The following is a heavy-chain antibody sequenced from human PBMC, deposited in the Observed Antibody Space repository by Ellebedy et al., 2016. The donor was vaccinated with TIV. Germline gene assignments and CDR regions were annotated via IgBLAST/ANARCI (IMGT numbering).Heavy chain of an antibody. CDR2: IVGSGS. J-gene: IGHJ4*02. D-gene: IGHD5-18*01. CDR1: GFTFSPYA. V-gene: IGHV3-23*01. CDR3: AKDRTSGDGYWVFDN. Sequence: PGGSLRLSCAASGFTFSPYAMSWVRQAPGKGLEWVSGIVGSGSQKYADSVKGRFTISRDNSKRTVDLQMNSLRAEDTAIYFRAKDRTSGDGYWVFDNWGQGTLVSVSS.